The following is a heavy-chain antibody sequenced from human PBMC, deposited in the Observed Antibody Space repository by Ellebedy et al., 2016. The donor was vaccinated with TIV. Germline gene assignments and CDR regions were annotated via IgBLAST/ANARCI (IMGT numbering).Heavy chain of an antibody. CDR1: GGSISSGGYS. V-gene: IGHV4-30-2*01. D-gene: IGHD3-22*01. CDR3: ACGGYDSSGYRDY. CDR2: IYHSGST. J-gene: IGHJ4*02. Sequence: MPSETLSLTCAVSGGSISSGGYSWSWIRQPPGKGLEWIGYIYHSGSTYYNPSLKSRVTISVDRSKNQFSLKLSSVTAADTAVYYCACGGYDSSGYRDYWGQGTLVTVSS.